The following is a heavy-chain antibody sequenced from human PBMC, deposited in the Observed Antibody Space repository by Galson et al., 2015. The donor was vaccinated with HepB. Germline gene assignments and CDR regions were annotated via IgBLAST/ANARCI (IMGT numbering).Heavy chain of an antibody. Sequence: LRLSCAASGFTFSGSAMHWVRQASGKGLEWVGRIRSKANSYATAYAASVKGRFTISRDDSKNTAYLQMNSLKTEDTAVYYCTRAAYSSRDREYWGQGTLVTVSS. J-gene: IGHJ4*02. CDR3: TRAAYSSRDREY. CDR1: GFTFSGSA. D-gene: IGHD3-22*01. V-gene: IGHV3-73*01. CDR2: IRSKANSYAT.